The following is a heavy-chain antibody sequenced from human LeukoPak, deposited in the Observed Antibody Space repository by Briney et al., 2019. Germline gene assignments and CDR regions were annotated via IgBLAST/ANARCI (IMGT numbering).Heavy chain of an antibody. CDR2: ISSNGGST. V-gene: IGHV3-64D*06. D-gene: IGHD6-19*01. J-gene: IGHJ3*02. CDR3: VKGKSPSGWFDAFDI. CDR1: GFTFSSYA. Sequence: PGGSLRLSCSASGFTFSSYAMHWVRQAPGKGLAYVSAISSNGGSTYYADSVKGRFTISRDNSKNTLYLQMSSLRAEDTAVYYCVKGKSPSGWFDAFDIWGQGTMVTVSS.